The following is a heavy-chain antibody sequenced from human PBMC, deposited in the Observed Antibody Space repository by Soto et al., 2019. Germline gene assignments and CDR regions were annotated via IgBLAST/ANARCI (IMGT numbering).Heavy chain of an antibody. Sequence: QVQLVESGGGVVQPXXSLRLSCAASGFTFSSYGMHWVRQAPGKGLEWVAVIWYDGSNKYYADSVKGRFTISRDNSKNTLYLQMNSLRAEDTAVYYCAREGVKGSSWYYFDYWGQGTLVTVSS. J-gene: IGHJ4*02. CDR1: GFTFSSYG. CDR2: IWYDGSNK. CDR3: AREGVKGSSWYYFDY. D-gene: IGHD6-13*01. V-gene: IGHV3-33*01.